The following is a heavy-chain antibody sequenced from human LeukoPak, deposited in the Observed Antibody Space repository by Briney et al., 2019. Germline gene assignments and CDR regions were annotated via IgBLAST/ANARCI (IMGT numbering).Heavy chain of an antibody. CDR2: ITSGSSYI. CDR3: ARDTGVRAFDI. Sequence: GGSLRLSCAASGFTFSSYNMNWVRQAPGKGLEWVSSITSGSSYIYYADSVKGRFTISRDNAKNSLYLQMNSLRAEDTAVYYCARDTGVRAFDIWGQGTMVTVSS. CDR1: GFTFSSYN. J-gene: IGHJ3*02. D-gene: IGHD4-11*01. V-gene: IGHV3-21*01.